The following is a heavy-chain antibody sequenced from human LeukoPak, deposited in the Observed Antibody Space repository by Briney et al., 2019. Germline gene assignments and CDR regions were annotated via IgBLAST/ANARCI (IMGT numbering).Heavy chain of an antibody. V-gene: IGHV3-23*01. Sequence: GGSLRLSCAASGVTLRNYAMTWIRQTPGKGLQWVSVISGDGESTYYADSVRGRFTISRDNSKNTMYLQMNNLRAEDTAIYYCAKDRDCSSTGCYVFANWGQGTLVTVSS. CDR2: ISGDGEST. CDR1: GVTLRNYA. CDR3: AKDRDCSSTGCYVFAN. J-gene: IGHJ4*02. D-gene: IGHD2-2*01.